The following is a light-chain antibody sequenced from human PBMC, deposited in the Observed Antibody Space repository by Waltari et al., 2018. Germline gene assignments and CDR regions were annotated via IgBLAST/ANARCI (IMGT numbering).Light chain of an antibody. Sequence: SSELTQDPDVSVALGQTVKITCQGDSLRSSFASWYQQKPGQAPALSMSGQNNRAPGIPDRFSGFSSGSTTTLTISGAQAEDEADYYCNSRASGGNHLFGGGTKLTV. J-gene: IGLJ2*01. CDR3: NSRASGGNHL. V-gene: IGLV3-19*01. CDR2: GQN. CDR1: SLRSSF.